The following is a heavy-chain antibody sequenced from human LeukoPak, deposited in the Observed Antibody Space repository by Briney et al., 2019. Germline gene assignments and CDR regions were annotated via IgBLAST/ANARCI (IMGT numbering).Heavy chain of an antibody. CDR2: ISGSGGST. Sequence: PGGSLRLSCTASGSTFSSYAMSWVRQAPGKGLEWVSAISGSGGSTYYADSVKGRFTISRDNSKNTLYLQMNSLRAEDTAVYYCAKDLEYSSGNEDPPDYWGQGTLVTVSS. V-gene: IGHV3-23*01. J-gene: IGHJ4*02. CDR1: GSTFSSYA. D-gene: IGHD6-19*01. CDR3: AKDLEYSSGNEDPPDY.